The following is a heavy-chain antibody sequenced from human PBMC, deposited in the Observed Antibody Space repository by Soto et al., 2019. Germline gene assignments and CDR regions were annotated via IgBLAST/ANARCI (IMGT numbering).Heavy chain of an antibody. D-gene: IGHD2-21*02. V-gene: IGHV3-74*01. J-gene: IGHJ3*02. CDR1: GFTFSSYW. CDR3: SRGKDCGGDCYAFDI. CDR2: INSDGSST. Sequence: GGSLRLSCAASGFTFSSYWMHWVRQAPGKGLVWVSRINSDGSSTSYADSVKGRFTISRDNAKNTLYLQMNSMRVEDTDVYYCSRGKDCGGDCYAFDIWGQGAMVTVSS.